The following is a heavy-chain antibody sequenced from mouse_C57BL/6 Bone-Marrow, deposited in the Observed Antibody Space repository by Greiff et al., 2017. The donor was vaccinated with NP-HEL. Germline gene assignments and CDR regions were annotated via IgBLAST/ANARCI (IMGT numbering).Heavy chain of an antibody. V-gene: IGHV1-7*01. CDR1: GYTFTSYW. D-gene: IGHD1-1*01. Sequence: QVQLQQSGAELAKPGASVKLSCKASGYTFTSYWMHWVKQRPGQGLEWIGYINPSSGYTKYNQKFKDKATLTADKSSITAYMQLSSLTYEDSAVYYCARDGSSYWYFDVWGTGTTVTVSS. CDR2: INPSSGYT. J-gene: IGHJ1*03. CDR3: ARDGSSYWYFDV.